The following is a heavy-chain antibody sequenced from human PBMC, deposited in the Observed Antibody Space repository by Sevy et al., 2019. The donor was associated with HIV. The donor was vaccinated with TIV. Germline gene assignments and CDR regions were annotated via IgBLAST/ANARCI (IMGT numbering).Heavy chain of an antibody. CDR3: ARGVGAGTPAA. D-gene: IGHD2-15*01. CDR1: GGSISSTNYY. V-gene: IGHV4-39*02. J-gene: IGHJ5*02. Sequence: SETLSLTCSLSGGSISSTNYYWGWIRQPPGKGLEWIGSIYYSGSTYYNPSLKSRVPISVDTSKSHFSLRLGSVTAPDTAVYYCARGVGAGTPAAWGQGTLVTVSS. CDR2: IYYSGST.